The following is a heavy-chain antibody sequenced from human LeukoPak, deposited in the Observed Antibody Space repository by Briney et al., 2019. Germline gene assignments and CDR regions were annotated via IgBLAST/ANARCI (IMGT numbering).Heavy chain of an antibody. Sequence: PSQTLSLTCAVSGGSISSGGYSWNWIRQPPGKGLEWIGYLYYSGSTYYNPSLESRVLISVDTSKNQFSLKLSSETAADTAVYYCARVGRRSSTWPNWGQGTLVTVSS. D-gene: IGHD6-13*01. CDR1: GGSISSGGYS. J-gene: IGHJ4*02. CDR2: LYYSGST. V-gene: IGHV4-30-4*07. CDR3: ARVGRRSSTWPN.